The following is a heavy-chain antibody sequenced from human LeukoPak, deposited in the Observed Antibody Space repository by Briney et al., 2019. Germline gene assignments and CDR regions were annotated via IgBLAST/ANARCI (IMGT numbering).Heavy chain of an antibody. CDR1: GGSISSSSYY. J-gene: IGHJ5*02. V-gene: IGHV4-39*01. CDR3: ATREGWFDP. Sequence: PSETLSLTCAVSGGSISSSSYYWGWIRQPPGKGLEWIGSIYYSGSTYYNPSLKSRVTISVDTSKNQFSLKLSSVTAADTAVYYCATREGWFDPWGQGTLVTVSS. CDR2: IYYSGST.